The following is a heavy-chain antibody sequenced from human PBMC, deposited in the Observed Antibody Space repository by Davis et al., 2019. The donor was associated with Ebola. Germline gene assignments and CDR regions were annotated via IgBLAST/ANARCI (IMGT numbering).Heavy chain of an antibody. V-gene: IGHV3-7*01. J-gene: IGHJ4*02. Sequence: PGGSLRLSCAASGFTFSDYYMSWIRQAPGKGLEWVANIKQDGSEKYYVDSVKGRFTISRDNAKNSLYLQMNSLRAEDTAVYYCARDFMVQGVNWGQGTLVTVSS. CDR2: IKQDGSEK. CDR3: ARDFMVQGVN. D-gene: IGHD3-10*01. CDR1: GFTFSDYY.